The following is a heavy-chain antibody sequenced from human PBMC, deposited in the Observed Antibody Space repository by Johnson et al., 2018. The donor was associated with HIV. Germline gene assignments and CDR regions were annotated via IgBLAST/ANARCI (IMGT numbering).Heavy chain of an antibody. CDR1: GFIFTNFA. D-gene: IGHD2-21*02. CDR2: IPYDGYNK. V-gene: IGHV3-30-3*01. J-gene: IGHJ3*02. CDR3: ARDPAYCGGDWCGAFDI. Sequence: QEKLVESGGGVVQPGRSLRLACPVSGFIFTNFAMHWVRQAPGKGLEWVAVIPYDGYNKYYADSVRGRFTISRDNSKNTLYLQMSSLRAEDTAVYYCARDPAYCGGDWCGAFDIWGQGTMVTVSS.